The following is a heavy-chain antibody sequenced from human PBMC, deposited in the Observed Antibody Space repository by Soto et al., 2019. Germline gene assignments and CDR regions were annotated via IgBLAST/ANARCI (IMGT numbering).Heavy chain of an antibody. J-gene: IGHJ5*02. Sequence: ASVKVSCKASGYTFTGYYMHWVRQAPGQGLEWMGWINPNSGGTNYAQKFQGWVTMTRDTSISTAYMELSRLRSDDTAVYYCARGGIVVVPAANNWFDPWGQGTLVTV. V-gene: IGHV1-2*04. D-gene: IGHD2-2*01. CDR1: GYTFTGYY. CDR3: ARGGIVVVPAANNWFDP. CDR2: INPNSGGT.